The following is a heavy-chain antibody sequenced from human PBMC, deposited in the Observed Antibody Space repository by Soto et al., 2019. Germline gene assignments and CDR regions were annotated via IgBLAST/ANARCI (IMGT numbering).Heavy chain of an antibody. V-gene: IGHV4-30-4*01. Sequence: PSETLSLTCTVYGGSISSGDYYWSWIRQPPGKGLEWIGYIYYSGSTYYNPSLKSRVTISVDTSKNQFSLKLSSVTAADTAVYYCARYSVSYYYGMDVWGQGTTVTVSS. D-gene: IGHD2-21*01. CDR1: GGSISSGDYY. J-gene: IGHJ6*02. CDR2: IYYSGST. CDR3: ARYSVSYYYGMDV.